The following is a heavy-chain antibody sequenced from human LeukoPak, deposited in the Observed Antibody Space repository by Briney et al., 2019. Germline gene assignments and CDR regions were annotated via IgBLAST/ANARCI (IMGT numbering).Heavy chain of an antibody. D-gene: IGHD4-17*01. CDR1: GFXFSDYY. J-gene: IGHJ4*02. CDR3: ARGGTTVTTSSDF. Sequence: GGSLRLSCAASGFXFSDYYISWIRQAPGKGQEWVAIISYDGSNKYYADSVKGRFTISRDNSKHTLFLQMNSLRAEDTAVYYCARGGTTVTTSSDFWGQGTLVTVSS. CDR2: ISYDGSNK. V-gene: IGHV3-30-3*01.